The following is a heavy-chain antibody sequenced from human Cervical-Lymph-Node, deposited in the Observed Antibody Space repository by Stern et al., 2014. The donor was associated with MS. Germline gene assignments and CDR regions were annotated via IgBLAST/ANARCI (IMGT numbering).Heavy chain of an antibody. V-gene: IGHV3-33*01. CDR2: IWSDGSQK. D-gene: IGHD2-2*02. Sequence: QVQLVESGGGVVQPGGSQRLSCTASGFTFGDYAMEWVRQAPGTGLEWVAMIWSDGSQKHYGHPVRGGFPASRDNSRNTLYLQMKSLSLEDTAVYYCARKIPDYYYYAMDVWGQGTTVTVSS. CDR1: GFTFGDYA. CDR3: ARKIPDYYYYAMDV. J-gene: IGHJ6*02.